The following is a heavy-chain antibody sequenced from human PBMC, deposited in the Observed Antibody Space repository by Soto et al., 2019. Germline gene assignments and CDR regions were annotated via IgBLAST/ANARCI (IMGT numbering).Heavy chain of an antibody. CDR2: TYYRSKWYN. V-gene: IGHV6-1*01. J-gene: IGHJ5*02. CDR3: ARAYCSGGSGWARSNWFDP. CDR1: GDSVSSNSAA. Sequence: SQTLSLTCAISGDSVSSNSAAWNWIRQSPSRGLEWLGRTYYRSKWYNDYAVSVKSRITINPDTSKNQFSLQLNSVTPEDTAVYYCARAYCSGGSGWARSNWFDPWGQGTLVTVSS. D-gene: IGHD2-15*01.